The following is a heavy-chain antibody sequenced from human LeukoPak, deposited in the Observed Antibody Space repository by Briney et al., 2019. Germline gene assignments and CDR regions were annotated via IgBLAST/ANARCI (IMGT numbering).Heavy chain of an antibody. CDR2: IYHSGST. J-gene: IGHJ4*02. CDR3: ARVEVVTRVDY. CDR1: GYSISSGYY. Sequence: PSETLSLTCTVSGYSISSGYYWGWIRQPPGKGLEWIGSIYHSGSTYYNPSLKSRVTISVDTSKNQFSLKLSSVTAADTAVYYCARVEVVTRVDYWGQGTLVTVSS. V-gene: IGHV4-38-2*02. D-gene: IGHD4-23*01.